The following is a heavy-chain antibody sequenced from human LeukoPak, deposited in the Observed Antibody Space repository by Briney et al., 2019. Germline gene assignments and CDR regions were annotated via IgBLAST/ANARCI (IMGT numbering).Heavy chain of an antibody. J-gene: IGHJ4*02. CDR2: TSSSSSYI. D-gene: IGHD4-17*01. CDR1: GFTFSSYS. CDR3: ARDFYGDYPSRYFDY. V-gene: IGHV3-21*01. Sequence: KPGGPLRLSCAASGFTFSSYSMNWVRQAPEKGLEWVSSTSSSSSYIYYADSVKGRFTISRDNAKNSLYLQMNSLRAEDTAVYYCARDFYGDYPSRYFDYWGQGTLVTVSS.